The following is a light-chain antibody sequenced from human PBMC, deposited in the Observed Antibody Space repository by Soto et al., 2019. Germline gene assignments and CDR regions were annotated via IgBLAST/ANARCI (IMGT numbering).Light chain of an antibody. V-gene: IGLV9-49*01. CDR2: VGTGGIVG. Sequence: QAVVTQPPSASASLGASVTLTCTLSSGYSNYKVDWYQQRPGKGPRFVMRVGTGGIVGSKGDVIPDRFSVLGSGLNRYLTIKNIQEEDESDYHCGAVHGSGSNLVFGGGTKLTVL. J-gene: IGLJ2*01. CDR3: GAVHGSGSNLV. CDR1: SGYSNYK.